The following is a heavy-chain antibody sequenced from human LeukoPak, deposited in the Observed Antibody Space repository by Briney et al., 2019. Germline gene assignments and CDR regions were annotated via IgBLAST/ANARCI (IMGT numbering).Heavy chain of an antibody. CDR1: GYTFTSYY. J-gene: IGHJ4*02. V-gene: IGHV1-69*13. Sequence: ASVKVSCKASGYTFTSYYMHWVRQAPGQGLEWMGGIIPIFGTANYAQKFQGRVTITADESTSTAYLELSSLRSEDTAVYYCARGGYSGSYYAQFDYWGQGTLVTVSS. CDR2: IIPIFGTA. CDR3: ARGGYSGSYYAQFDY. D-gene: IGHD1-26*01.